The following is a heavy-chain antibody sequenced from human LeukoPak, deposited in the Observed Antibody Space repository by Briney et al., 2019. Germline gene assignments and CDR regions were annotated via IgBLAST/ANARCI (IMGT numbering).Heavy chain of an antibody. J-gene: IGHJ4*02. CDR3: ANDFGFGELLDLPRIDY. V-gene: IGHV3-23*01. CDR2: ISGSGGST. CDR1: GFTLRSYA. D-gene: IGHD3-10*01. Sequence: PGGSLRLSCAASGFTLRSYAMSWVRQAPGKGLEWVSAISGSGGSTYYADSVKGRFTISRDNSKNTLYLQMNSLRAEDTAVYYCANDFGFGELLDLPRIDYWGQGTLVTVSS.